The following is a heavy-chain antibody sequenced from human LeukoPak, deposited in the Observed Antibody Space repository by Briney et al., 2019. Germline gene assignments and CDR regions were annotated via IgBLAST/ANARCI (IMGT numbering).Heavy chain of an antibody. Sequence: SETLSLTCTVSGGSISSSNYYWGWIRQPPGKGLEWIGSISYSGSTYYNPSLRSRVTIYVDTSKNQFSLKLRSVTAADTAGYYCVTPRTRLAWFDPWGQGTLVTVSS. V-gene: IGHV4-39*01. J-gene: IGHJ5*02. D-gene: IGHD6-19*01. CDR1: GGSISSSNYY. CDR3: VTPRTRLAWFDP. CDR2: ISYSGST.